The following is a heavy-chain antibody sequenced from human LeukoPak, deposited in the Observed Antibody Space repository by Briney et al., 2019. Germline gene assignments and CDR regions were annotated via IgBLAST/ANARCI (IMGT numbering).Heavy chain of an antibody. CDR3: ARRSMVRGVIIFGY. Sequence: PSETLSLTCAVYGGSFSSYYWSWIRQPPGKGLEWIGEINHSGSTNYNPSLKSRVTISVDTSKNQFSLKLSSVTAADTAVYYCARRSMVRGVIIFGYWGQGTLVTVSS. CDR2: INHSGST. J-gene: IGHJ4*02. D-gene: IGHD3-10*01. V-gene: IGHV4-34*01. CDR1: GGSFSSYY.